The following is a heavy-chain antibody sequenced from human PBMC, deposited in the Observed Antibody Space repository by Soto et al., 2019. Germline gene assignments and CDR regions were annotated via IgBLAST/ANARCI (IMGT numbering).Heavy chain of an antibody. CDR1: SGSISSSSW. V-gene: IGHV4-4*02. Sequence: QVQLQESGPGLVKSSGTLSLTCAVSSGSISSSSWYSWVRQPPGKGLEWIGEIHHSGTTYCNPAFESRLSKPQDAPRKQFSLRLSSVTAADQAVYYSAGQGDRSYTWTYWGQGTLVTVSS. J-gene: IGHJ4*02. CDR2: IHHSGTT. D-gene: IGHD1-1*01. CDR3: AGQGDRSYTWTY.